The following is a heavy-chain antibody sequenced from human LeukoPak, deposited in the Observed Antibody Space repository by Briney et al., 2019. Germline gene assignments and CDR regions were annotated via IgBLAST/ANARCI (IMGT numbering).Heavy chain of an antibody. J-gene: IGHJ4*02. CDR1: GFTLSSYW. Sequence: GGSLRLSCAASGFTLSSYWMHWVRQAPGKGLVWVSRIDGDGSSATYADSVKGRFTISRDNSKNTLYLQMNSLRAEDTAVYYCAKGDTTWELPHDYWGQGTLVTVSS. CDR2: IDGDGSSA. D-gene: IGHD1-26*01. V-gene: IGHV3-74*03. CDR3: AKGDTTWELPHDY.